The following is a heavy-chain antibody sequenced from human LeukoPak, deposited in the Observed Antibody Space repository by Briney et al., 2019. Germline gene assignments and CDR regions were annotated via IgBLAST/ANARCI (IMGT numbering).Heavy chain of an antibody. CDR1: GYTFTSYA. Sequence: ASVKVSCKASGYTFTSYAMHWVRQAPGQRLEWMGWINAGNGNTKYSQKFQGRVTITRDTSTSTVYMELSSLRSEDTAVYYCARDDQVTYYDILTGATCDYWGQGTLVTVSS. CDR2: INAGNGNT. D-gene: IGHD3-9*01. CDR3: ARDDQVTYYDILTGATCDY. V-gene: IGHV1-3*01. J-gene: IGHJ4*02.